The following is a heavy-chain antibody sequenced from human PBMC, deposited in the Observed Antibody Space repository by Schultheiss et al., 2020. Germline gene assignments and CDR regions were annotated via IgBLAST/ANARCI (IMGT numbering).Heavy chain of an antibody. CDR1: GGSISSYY. D-gene: IGHD3-3*01. CDR3: ARNTIFGAKARTYYYYGMDV. J-gene: IGHJ6*02. Sequence: SQPLSLTCTVSGGSISSYYWSWIRQPPGKGLEWIGYIYYSGSTNYNPSLKSRVTISVDTSKNQFSLKLSSVTAADTAVYYCARNTIFGAKARTYYYYGMDVWGQGNMVT. V-gene: IGHV4-59*01. CDR2: IYYSGST.